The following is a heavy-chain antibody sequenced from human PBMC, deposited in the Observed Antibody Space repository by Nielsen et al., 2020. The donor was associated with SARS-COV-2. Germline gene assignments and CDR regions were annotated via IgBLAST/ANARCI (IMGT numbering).Heavy chain of an antibody. CDR2: IYYSGST. J-gene: IGHJ4*02. Sequence: GSLRLSCTVSGGSISSSSYYWGWIRQPPGKGLEWIGSIYYSGSTYYNPSLKSRVTISVDTSKNQFSLKLSSVTAADTAVYYCARAYYFDYWGQGTLVTVSS. CDR3: ARAYYFDY. CDR1: GGSISSSSYY. V-gene: IGHV4-39*01.